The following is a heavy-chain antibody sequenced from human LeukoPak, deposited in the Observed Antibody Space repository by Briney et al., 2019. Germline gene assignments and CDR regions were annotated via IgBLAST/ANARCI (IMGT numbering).Heavy chain of an antibody. CDR1: GGSISSYY. CDR2: IYTSGST. V-gene: IGHV4-4*07. CDR3: ARRAVETTFYYYYYMDV. J-gene: IGHJ6*03. D-gene: IGHD2/OR15-2a*01. Sequence: TSETLSLTCTVSGGSISSYYWSWIRQPAGKGLEWIGRIYTSGSTNYNPSLKSRVTISVDTSKNQFSLKLSSVTAADTAAYYCARRAVETTFYYYYYMDVWGKGTTVTVSS.